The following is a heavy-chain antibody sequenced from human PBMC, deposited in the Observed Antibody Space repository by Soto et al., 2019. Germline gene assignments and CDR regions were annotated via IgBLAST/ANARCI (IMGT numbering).Heavy chain of an antibody. CDR2: IYYSGST. V-gene: IGHV4-59*08. D-gene: IGHD6-25*01. J-gene: IGHJ4*02. Sequence: SETLSLTCTVSGGSISSYYWSWIRQPPGKGLEWIGYIYYSGSTNHNPSLKSRVTISVDTSKNQFSLKLSSVTAADTAVYYCARRISTGWQVDYWGQGTLVTVSS. CDR3: ARRISTGWQVDY. CDR1: GGSISSYY.